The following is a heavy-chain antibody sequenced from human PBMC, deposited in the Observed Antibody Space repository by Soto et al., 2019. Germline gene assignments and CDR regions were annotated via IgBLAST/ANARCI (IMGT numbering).Heavy chain of an antibody. V-gene: IGHV3-53*01. Sequence: PGGSQRLSSTASGFNVGSNYMSWVRQAPGKGLEWVSVIYRSGSTYYADSVKGRFTISRDNSNNTLYLQMNSLRAEDTAVYYCARAPYYYDSSGYWAYWGQGTLVTVSS. CDR1: GFNVGSNY. CDR3: ARAPYYYDSSGYWAY. CDR2: IYRSGST. J-gene: IGHJ4*02. D-gene: IGHD3-22*01.